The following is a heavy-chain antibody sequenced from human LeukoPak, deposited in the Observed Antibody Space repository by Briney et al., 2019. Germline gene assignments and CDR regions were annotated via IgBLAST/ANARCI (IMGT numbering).Heavy chain of an antibody. CDR2: ISGSGGST. V-gene: IGHV3-23*01. CDR3: TTTHAVTAYFDY. J-gene: IGHJ4*02. D-gene: IGHD2-21*02. Sequence: GGSLRLSCAASGFTFSSYAMSWVRQAPGKGLEWVSAISGSGGSTYYADSVKGRFTISRDNSKNTLYLQMNSLKTEDTAVYYCTTTHAVTAYFDYWGQGTLVTVSS. CDR1: GFTFSSYA.